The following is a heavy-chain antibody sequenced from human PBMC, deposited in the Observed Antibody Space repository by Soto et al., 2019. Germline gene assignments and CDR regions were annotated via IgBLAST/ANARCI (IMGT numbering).Heavy chain of an antibody. Sequence: GGALRLSCAASGFTFRSFTMNWVRQAPGKGLEWVSTISSNSAYIYYTDALRGRFTISRDNAKNSLHLQMNSLRAEDTAVYYCTRDASRDSSARGWFDPWGPGTLVTSPQ. D-gene: IGHD6-13*01. J-gene: IGHJ5*02. CDR1: GFTFRSFT. CDR2: ISSNSAYI. CDR3: TRDASRDSSARGWFDP. V-gene: IGHV3-21*01.